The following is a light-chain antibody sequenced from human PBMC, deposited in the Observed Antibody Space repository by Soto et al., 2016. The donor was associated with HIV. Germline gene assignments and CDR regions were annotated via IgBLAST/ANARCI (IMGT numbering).Light chain of an antibody. CDR2: QAS. J-gene: IGKJ2*01. CDR3: QQYNSYSYT. CDR1: QSFSGW. V-gene: IGKV1-5*03. Sequence: DIQMTQSPSTLSASVGDRVTITCRASQSFSGWLAWYQQIPGKAPNLLIYQASSLQSGVPSRFSGSGSGTEFTLTISSLQPDDFATYYCQQYNSYSYTFGQGTKLEIK.